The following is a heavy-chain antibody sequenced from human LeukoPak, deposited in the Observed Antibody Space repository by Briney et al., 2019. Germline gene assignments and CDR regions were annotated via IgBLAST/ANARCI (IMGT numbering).Heavy chain of an antibody. V-gene: IGHV3-7*01. CDR1: GFTFDDYA. D-gene: IGHD5-12*01. CDR2: IWEGGRET. J-gene: IGHJ6*02. CDR3: ARGRDIVATAPDYNYGMDV. Sequence: GGSLRLSCAASGFTFDDYAMHWVRQAPGKGLEWVANIWEGGRETHYVDSVKGRFTISGDSAKTSLDLQMNSLRAEDAAVYYCARGRDIVATAPDYNYGMDVWGQGTTVTVSS.